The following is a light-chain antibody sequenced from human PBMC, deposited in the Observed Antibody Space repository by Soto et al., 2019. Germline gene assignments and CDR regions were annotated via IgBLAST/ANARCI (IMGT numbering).Light chain of an antibody. CDR2: GAS. V-gene: IGKV3-20*01. J-gene: IGKJ1*01. Sequence: EIVLTQSPGTLSLSPGARATLSCRASQSVSSSYLAWYQQKPGQAPRLLIYGASSRATGIPDRFSGSGSGTDFTLTISRLEPEDFAVYYCQQYGSSPTFGQGTKGDIK. CDR1: QSVSSSY. CDR3: QQYGSSPT.